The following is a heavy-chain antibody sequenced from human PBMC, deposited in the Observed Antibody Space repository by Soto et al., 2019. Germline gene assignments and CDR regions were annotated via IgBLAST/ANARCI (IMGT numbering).Heavy chain of an antibody. CDR3: VRPPGRALDI. CDR1: GFTFSASW. V-gene: IGHV3-7*01. J-gene: IGHJ3*02. CDR2: INQDGSLN. Sequence: DVQLVESGGGLVQPGGSLRLSCAASGFTFSASWMTWVRQAPGKGLEWLANINQDGSLNQYVDSVRGRFTISRDNAKNSLSLQMNSLRVEDTAVYYCVRPPGRALDILGEGTMVTVAS. D-gene: IGHD2-8*02.